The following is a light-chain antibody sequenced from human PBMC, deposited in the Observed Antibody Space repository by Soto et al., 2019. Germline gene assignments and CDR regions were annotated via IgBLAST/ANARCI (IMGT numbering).Light chain of an antibody. CDR3: SSYTTSNTLV. Sequence: QSALTQPASESGSPGQSITISCTGTSSDVGDYKYVSWYQKHPGKAPKALIYEVSNRPSGVSNRFSGSKSGNTASLTISGLQAEDEADYYCSSYTTSNTLVFGPGTKLTVL. CDR1: SSDVGDYKY. J-gene: IGLJ1*01. CDR2: EVS. V-gene: IGLV2-14*01.